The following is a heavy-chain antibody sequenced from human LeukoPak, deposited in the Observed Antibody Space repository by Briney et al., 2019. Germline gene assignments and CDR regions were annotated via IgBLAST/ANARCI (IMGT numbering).Heavy chain of an antibody. J-gene: IGHJ5*02. CDR1: GFTFSSYE. Sequence: GGSLRLSCAASGFTFSSYEMNWARQAPGKGLEWVSYISSSGSTIYYADSVKGRFTISRDNAKNSLYPQMNSLRAEDTAVYYCARERSVAGNGNWFDPWGQGTLVTVSS. CDR3: ARERSVAGNGNWFDP. CDR2: ISSSGSTI. V-gene: IGHV3-48*03. D-gene: IGHD6-19*01.